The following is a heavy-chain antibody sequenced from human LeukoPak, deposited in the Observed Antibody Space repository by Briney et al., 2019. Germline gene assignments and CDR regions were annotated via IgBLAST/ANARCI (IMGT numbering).Heavy chain of an antibody. J-gene: IGHJ6*03. CDR1: GFTFSSYW. CDR3: ARDNSGSYSDYYYMDV. D-gene: IGHD1-26*01. CDR2: IKQDGSEK. Sequence: PGGSLRLSCAASGFTFSSYWMSWVRQAPGKGLEWVANIKQDGSEKYYVDSVKGRFTISRDSAKNSLYLQMNSLGAEDTAVYYCARDNSGSYSDYYYMDVWGKGTTVTVSS. V-gene: IGHV3-7*01.